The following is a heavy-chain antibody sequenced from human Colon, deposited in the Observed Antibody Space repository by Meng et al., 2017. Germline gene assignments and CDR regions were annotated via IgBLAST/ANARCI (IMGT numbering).Heavy chain of an antibody. CDR2: MFYSGIT. CDR1: GGSNSSYTDY. V-gene: IGHV4-39*07. CDR3: ARGDFLTSSWPEYFQH. J-gene: IGHJ1*01. D-gene: IGHD6-13*01. Sequence: QVHSREGGRGMVKRSETLSLTCSVSGGSNSSYTDYWGWIRQPPGRGLEWIGSMFYSGITYHNPSLKSRVTMSFDTSKNQFSLKVISVTAADTAVYYCARGDFLTSSWPEYFQHWGQGTLVTVSS.